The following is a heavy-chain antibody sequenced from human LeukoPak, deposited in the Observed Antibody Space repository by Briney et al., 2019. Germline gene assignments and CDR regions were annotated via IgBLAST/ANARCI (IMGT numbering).Heavy chain of an antibody. J-gene: IGHJ4*02. Sequence: GGSLRLSCAVSGFTFSTYNMNWVRQAPGKGLEWVSYISSSGSTIYYADSVKGRFTISRDNAKNSLYLQMNSLRAEDTAVYYCARGWHRAFDYWGQGTLVTVSS. D-gene: IGHD3-10*01. CDR1: GFTFSTYN. V-gene: IGHV3-48*04. CDR3: ARGWHRAFDY. CDR2: ISSSGSTI.